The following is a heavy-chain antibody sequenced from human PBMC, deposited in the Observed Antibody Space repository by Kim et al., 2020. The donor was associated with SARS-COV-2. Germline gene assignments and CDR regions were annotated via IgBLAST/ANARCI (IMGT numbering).Heavy chain of an antibody. D-gene: IGHD1-26*01. J-gene: IGHJ5*02. CDR3: ARGGGAGRWFDP. CDR1: GGSFSGYY. CDR2: INHSGST. V-gene: IGHV4-34*01. Sequence: SETLSLTCAVYGGSFSGYYWSWIRQPPGKGLEWIGEINHSGSTNYKPSLKSRVTISVDTSKNQFSLKLSSVTAADTAVYYCARGGGAGRWFDPWGQGTLV.